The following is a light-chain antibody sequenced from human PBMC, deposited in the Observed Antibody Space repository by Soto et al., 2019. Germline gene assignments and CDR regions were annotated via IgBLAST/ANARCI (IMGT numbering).Light chain of an antibody. CDR3: SSYTSSSTPLF. CDR2: DVS. Sequence: QSVLTQPASVSGSPGQSITISCTGTSSDVGGYNYVSWYQQHPGKAPKLMIYDVSNRPSGVSNRFSGSKSGNTASLTISGLQAEDEADYYCSSYTSSSTPLFFGTGTKVTVL. CDR1: SSDVGGYNY. J-gene: IGLJ1*01. V-gene: IGLV2-14*01.